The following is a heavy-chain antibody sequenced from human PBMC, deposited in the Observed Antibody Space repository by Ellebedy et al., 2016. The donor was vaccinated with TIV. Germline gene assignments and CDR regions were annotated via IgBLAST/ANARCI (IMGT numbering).Heavy chain of an antibody. CDR1: GFTFSSYS. CDR3: ATGFSGALYYFDY. J-gene: IGHJ4*02. V-gene: IGHV3-48*04. CDR2: ISSSSSTI. Sequence: GESLKISXAASGFTFSSYSMNWVRQAPGKGLEWVSYISSSSSTIYYADSVKGRFTISRDNAKNSLYLQMNSLRAEDTAVYYCATGFSGALYYFDYWGQGTLVTVSS. D-gene: IGHD1-26*01.